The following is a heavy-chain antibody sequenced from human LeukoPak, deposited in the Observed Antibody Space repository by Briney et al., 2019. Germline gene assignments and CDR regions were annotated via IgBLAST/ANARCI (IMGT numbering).Heavy chain of an antibody. CDR3: ARYVAALDY. CDR2: INKDGSGT. CDR1: GFTFSNNY. J-gene: IGHJ4*02. D-gene: IGHD2-15*01. V-gene: IGHV3-7*05. Sequence: GGSLRLSCAASGFTFSNNYMSWVRQAPGKGLEWVANINKDGSGTHYVDSVKGRFTISRDNAKNSLYLQMNSLRAEDTAVYYCARYVAALDYWGQGTLVTVSS.